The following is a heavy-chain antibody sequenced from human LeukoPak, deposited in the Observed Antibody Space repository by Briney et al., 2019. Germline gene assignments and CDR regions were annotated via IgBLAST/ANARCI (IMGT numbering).Heavy chain of an antibody. J-gene: IGHJ4*02. CDR2: INHSGST. V-gene: IGHV4-34*01. Sequence: SETLSLTCAVYGGSFSGYYWSWIRQPPGKGLEWIGEINHSGSTNYNPSLKSRVTISVDTSKNQFSLKQSSVTAADTAVYYCARGRYDFWSGYRRYFDYWGQGTLVTVSS. CDR3: ARGRYDFWSGYRRYFDY. CDR1: GGSFSGYY. D-gene: IGHD3-3*01.